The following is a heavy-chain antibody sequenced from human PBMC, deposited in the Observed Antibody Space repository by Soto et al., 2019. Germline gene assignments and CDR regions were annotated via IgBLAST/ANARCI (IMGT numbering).Heavy chain of an antibody. D-gene: IGHD2-8*02. Sequence: SETLSLTCSFSCGSMSRYYWTWIRQPPGKGLEWIGNVHHTGNTNYNASLKSRVAISLDTSNSDFSLHLTSVTAADTAVYYCARDVRPPGLAYFDLWGPGTLVTVSS. CDR2: VHHTGNT. J-gene: IGHJ2*01. CDR3: ARDVRPPGLAYFDL. CDR1: CGSMSRYY. V-gene: IGHV4-59*01.